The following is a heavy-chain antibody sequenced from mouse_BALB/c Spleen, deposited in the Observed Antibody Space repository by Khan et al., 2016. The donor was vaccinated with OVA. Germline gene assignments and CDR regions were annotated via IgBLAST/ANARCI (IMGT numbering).Heavy chain of an antibody. CDR2: INPSNGYT. CDR3: VRDGAYHRNDGWFAY. V-gene: IGHV1-4*01. Sequence: QVQLKESGAELARPGASVKMSCKASGYTFTSYTIHWIKKRPGQGLEWIGYINPSNGYTNYNQKFKDKATLTTDQYSTTAYLQLSSLTSDDSAVYNGVRDGAYHRNDGWFAYWGQGTLVTVSA. J-gene: IGHJ3*01. D-gene: IGHD2-14*01. CDR1: GYTFTSYT.